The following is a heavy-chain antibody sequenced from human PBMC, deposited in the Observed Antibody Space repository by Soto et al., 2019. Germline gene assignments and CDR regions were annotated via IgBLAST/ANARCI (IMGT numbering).Heavy chain of an antibody. CDR1: GFTFSSYA. CDR3: ARDGYSISWYDQGYYYYGMDV. Sequence: QVQLVESGGGVVQPGRSLRLSCAASGFTFSSYAMHWVRQAPGKGLEWVAVISYDGSNKYYADSVKGRFTISRDNSKNTLYLQMNSLRAEDTAVYYCARDGYSISWYDQGYYYYGMDVWGQGTTVTVSS. CDR2: ISYDGSNK. V-gene: IGHV3-30-3*01. D-gene: IGHD6-13*01. J-gene: IGHJ6*02.